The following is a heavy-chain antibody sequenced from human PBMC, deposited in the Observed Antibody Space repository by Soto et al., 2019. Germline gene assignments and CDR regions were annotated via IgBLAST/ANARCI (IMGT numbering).Heavy chain of an antibody. D-gene: IGHD3-10*01. Sequence: TGGSMRLSCAASGFTFSSYAMSWVRQAPGKGLEWVSAISGSGGSTYYADSVKGRFTISRDNSKNTLYLQMNSLRAEGTAVYYCAKVPYGSGSYSPFDYWGQGTLVTVSS. CDR1: GFTFSSYA. CDR2: ISGSGGST. CDR3: AKVPYGSGSYSPFDY. V-gene: IGHV3-23*01. J-gene: IGHJ4*02.